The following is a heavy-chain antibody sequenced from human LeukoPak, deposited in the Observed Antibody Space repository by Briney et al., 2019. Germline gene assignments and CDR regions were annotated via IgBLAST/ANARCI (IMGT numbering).Heavy chain of an antibody. V-gene: IGHV4-4*09. CDR2: VYTSGIT. Sequence: SETLSLTCSVSGGSISNFYWSWIRQPPGKGLELIGCVYTSGITNYNPSFQSRVTISEDTSKNQFSLKLRSVTAADTAVYYCAKRGDWEGHWFDPWGQGTLVTVSS. CDR1: GGSISNFY. D-gene: IGHD2-21*01. J-gene: IGHJ5*02. CDR3: AKRGDWEGHWFDP.